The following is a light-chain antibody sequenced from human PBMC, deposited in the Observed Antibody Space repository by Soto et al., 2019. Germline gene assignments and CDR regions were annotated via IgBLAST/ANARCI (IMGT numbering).Light chain of an antibody. CDR3: QQRSNWPDA. V-gene: IGKV3-11*01. J-gene: IGKJ5*01. Sequence: VLTQSPATLSLSTGDRATLSCRASQSLINFVAWYQHKPGQPPRLLIYDASKRATGIPTRFSGSGSGTDFTLTISSLQPEDFAVYYCQQRSNWPDAFGQGRLLEI. CDR2: DAS. CDR1: QSLINF.